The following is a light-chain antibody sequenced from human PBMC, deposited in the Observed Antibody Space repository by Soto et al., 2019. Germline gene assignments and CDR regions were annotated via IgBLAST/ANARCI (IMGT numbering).Light chain of an antibody. V-gene: IGLV2-14*03. J-gene: IGLJ2*01. CDR1: ISDVGGYNY. CDR2: DVS. Sequence: QSVLTQPASVSGSPGQSITISCTGTISDVGGYNYVSWYQHHPGKAPKLIIFDVSHCPSGVSDRFSGSKSGNTASLTISGLQAEDEADYYCSSYASSSTVLFGGGTKLTVL. CDR3: SSYASSSTVL.